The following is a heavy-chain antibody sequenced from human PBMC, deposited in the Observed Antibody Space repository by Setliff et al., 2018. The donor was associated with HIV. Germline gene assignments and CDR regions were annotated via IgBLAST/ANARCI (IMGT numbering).Heavy chain of an antibody. Sequence: SETLSLTCTVSGGSISSHYWSWIRQPPGKRLEWIGYIHYSGSTNYNPSLKSRVTISGDTSKNQFSLKLSSVTATDTAVYYCARHAIVDTAGRGFDYLGQGTLVTVSS. CDR2: IHYSGST. J-gene: IGHJ4*02. CDR1: GGSISSHY. V-gene: IGHV4-59*08. CDR3: ARHAIVDTAGRGFDY. D-gene: IGHD5-18*01.